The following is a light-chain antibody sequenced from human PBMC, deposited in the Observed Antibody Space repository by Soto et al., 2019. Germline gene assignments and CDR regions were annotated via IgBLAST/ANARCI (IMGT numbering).Light chain of an antibody. J-gene: IGKJ5*01. Sequence: ERVFTHSPAHLSLFPGDRDTLSCRTSQTLRSGYLAWYQHKPGQAPRLLIYDVSSRATGIPDRFSGSGSETDFTLTISRLEPEDFAVYYCQQYGTAPRVTFGQGTRLEIK. V-gene: IGKV3-20*01. CDR2: DVS. CDR3: QQYGTAPRVT. CDR1: QTLRSGY.